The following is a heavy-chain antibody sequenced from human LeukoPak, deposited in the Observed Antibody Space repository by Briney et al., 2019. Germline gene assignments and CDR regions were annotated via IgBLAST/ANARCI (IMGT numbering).Heavy chain of an antibody. D-gene: IGHD2-2*02. CDR3: ARDVYCSSTSCYSSNYY. V-gene: IGHV3-21*01. Sequence: GGSLRLSCAASGFTFSSYSMNWVRQAPGKGLEWVSSISSSSSYIYYADSVKGRFTISRDNAKNSLYLQMNSLRAEDTAVYYCARDVYCSSTSCYSSNYYWGQGTLVTVSS. CDR2: ISSSSSYI. J-gene: IGHJ4*02. CDR1: GFTFSSYS.